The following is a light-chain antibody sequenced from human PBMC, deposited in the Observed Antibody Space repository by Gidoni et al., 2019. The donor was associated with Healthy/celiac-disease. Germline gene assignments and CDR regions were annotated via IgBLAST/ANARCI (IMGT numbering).Light chain of an antibody. J-gene: IGKJ1*01. Sequence: EIVMTQSPATLSVSPGESATLSCRASQSVSSNLAWYQQKPGQAPRLLIYGASTRATGIPARFSGSGSGTEFTLTISSLQSEDFAFYYCQQYNNWPPWTFGQXTKVEIK. CDR2: GAS. CDR3: QQYNNWPPWT. V-gene: IGKV3-15*01. CDR1: QSVSSN.